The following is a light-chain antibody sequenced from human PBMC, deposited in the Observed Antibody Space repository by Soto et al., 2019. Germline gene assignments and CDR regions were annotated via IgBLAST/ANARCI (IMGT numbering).Light chain of an antibody. V-gene: IGKV3-20*01. CDR1: QSITSSY. J-gene: IGKJ5*01. CDR3: QQYGSSPIT. Sequence: EIVLTQSPGTLSLSPGERATLSCRASQSITSSYLAWYQQKPGQAPRLLIYGSSSRATGIPDRFSGSGSGTDFTLTISRLESEDFAVYYCQQYGSSPITFGQGTRLEIK. CDR2: GSS.